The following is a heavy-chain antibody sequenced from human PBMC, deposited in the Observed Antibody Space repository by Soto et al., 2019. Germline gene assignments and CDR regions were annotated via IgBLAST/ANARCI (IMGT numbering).Heavy chain of an antibody. Sequence: EVQLVESGGGLVQPGGSLRLSCATSGFILSDCAMNWVRQAPGKGLEWVSYISSSSSVIDYEVSVKGPFTVSRDNARNSLYLQMNSLRAEDTAVYYCARDLSWGSNWYYYMDVWGKGTTVTVSS. CDR1: GFILSDCA. CDR3: ARDLSWGSNWYYYMDV. CDR2: ISSSSSVI. J-gene: IGHJ6*03. D-gene: IGHD7-27*01. V-gene: IGHV3-48*01.